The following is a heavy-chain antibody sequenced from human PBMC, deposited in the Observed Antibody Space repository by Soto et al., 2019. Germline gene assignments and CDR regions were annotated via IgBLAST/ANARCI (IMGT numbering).Heavy chain of an antibody. V-gene: IGHV1-69*12. Sequence: QVQLVQSGAEVKKPGSSVRVSCKASGGTLRNYGISWVRQAPGQGLEWMGGTIPVFGTANYAQKFQGRVTXXXXEXTXXXYXDXXXXXXEXTAVYYCXXXXXTKIVVTTYYGMDVWGQGTTVTVSS. J-gene: IGHJ6*02. CDR2: TIPVFGTA. CDR1: GGTLRNYG. D-gene: IGHD4-17*01. CDR3: XXXXXTKIVVTTYYGMDV.